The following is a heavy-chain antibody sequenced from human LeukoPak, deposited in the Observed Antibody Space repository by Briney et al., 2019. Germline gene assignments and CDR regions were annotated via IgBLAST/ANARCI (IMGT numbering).Heavy chain of an antibody. J-gene: IGHJ4*02. CDR1: NFSISSGYF. CDR3: ARDCDSGAYHYGLIYSDF. CDR2: IYHSGNT. V-gene: IGHV4-38-2*02. D-gene: IGHD3-16*01. Sequence: SETLSLTCIVYNFSISSGYFWGWIRQSPGRGLEWIGSIYHSGNTYYNPSLENRVSISVDTSKDQFSLKLSSVTDADTAVYYCARDCDSGAYHYGLIYSDFWGQGTLVTVSS.